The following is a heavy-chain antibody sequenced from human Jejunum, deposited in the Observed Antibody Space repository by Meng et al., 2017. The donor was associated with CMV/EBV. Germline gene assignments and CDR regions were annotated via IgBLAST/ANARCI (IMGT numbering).Heavy chain of an antibody. Sequence: FTFSRYWLHWVRQDPGKGLEGVSNINTDGRSTNYAGAVKGRVTISRDNAKNVLFLQMNSLRAEDTAMYYCARDYEYDLWGGYSNWFDPWGQGTLVTVSS. D-gene: IGHD3-3*01. CDR1: FTFSRYW. CDR2: INTDGRST. CDR3: ARDYEYDLWGGYSNWFDP. V-gene: IGHV3-74*01. J-gene: IGHJ5*02.